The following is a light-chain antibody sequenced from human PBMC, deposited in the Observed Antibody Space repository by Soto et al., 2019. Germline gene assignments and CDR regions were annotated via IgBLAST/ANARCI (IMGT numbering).Light chain of an antibody. Sequence: DIQMTQSPSSLSASVGDRVTITCRASQNFSSYLNWYQQKPGKAPKLLIYAASILQSGVPARFSGSGSGTDFTLSISSLQPEDFATYYCQQLNTYPVTFGGGTKVDIK. V-gene: IGKV1-39*01. CDR3: QQLNTYPVT. CDR1: QNFSSY. CDR2: AAS. J-gene: IGKJ4*01.